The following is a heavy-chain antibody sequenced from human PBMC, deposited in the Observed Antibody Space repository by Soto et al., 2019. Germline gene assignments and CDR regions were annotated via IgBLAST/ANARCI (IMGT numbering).Heavy chain of an antibody. D-gene: IGHD2-15*01. J-gene: IGHJ4*02. V-gene: IGHV4-59*12. CDR3: ARGQVVAAQH. CDR1: GDTIRSDY. CDR2: ISYTGST. Sequence: SETLSLTCSVSGDTIRSDYWNWIRQPPGKRLEWIGYISYTGSTYYNPSLKSRVTISVDRSKNQFSLKLSSVTAADTAVYYCARGQVVAAQHWGQGTLVTVSS.